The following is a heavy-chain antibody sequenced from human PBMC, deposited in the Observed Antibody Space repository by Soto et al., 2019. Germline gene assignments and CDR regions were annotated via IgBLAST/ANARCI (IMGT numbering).Heavy chain of an antibody. CDR1: SGSISTSNW. CDR2: IYRSGST. CDR3: ARGNRDYYYYMDV. J-gene: IGHJ6*03. D-gene: IGHD3-10*01. Sequence: QVQLQESGPGLVKPSGTLSLTCAVSSGSISTSNWWSWVRQPPGNGLEWIGEIYRSGSTNYNPSHKGRVTVSVDKSKNLCPRKLSSVTAADRAVYYCARGNRDYYYYMDVWGKGTTVTVSS. V-gene: IGHV4-4*02.